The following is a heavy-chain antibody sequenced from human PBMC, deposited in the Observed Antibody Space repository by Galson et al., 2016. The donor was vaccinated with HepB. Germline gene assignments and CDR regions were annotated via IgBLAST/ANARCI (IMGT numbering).Heavy chain of an antibody. D-gene: IGHD2-2*01. V-gene: IGHV3-30*03. CDR2: ISYDGGYE. Sequence: SLRLSCAASGFIFSVSGMHWLRQAPGKGLEWVSFISYDGGYEYYGDSVKGRIHISRDNSKNTLSLQLDSLKQEDTDFNYCATNQRNRYAAYLGQGTLVTVSS. CDR3: ATNQRNRYAAY. CDR1: GFIFSVSG. J-gene: IGHJ4*02.